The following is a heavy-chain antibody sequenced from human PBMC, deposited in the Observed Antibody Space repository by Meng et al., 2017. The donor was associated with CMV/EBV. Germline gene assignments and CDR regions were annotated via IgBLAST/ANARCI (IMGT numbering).Heavy chain of an antibody. CDR3: AKEMSHQLLSGSWFDP. Sequence: GESLKISCAASGFTFSSYGMHWVRQAPGKGLEWVAVIWYDGSNKYYADSVKGRFTISRDNSKNTLYLQMNSLRAEDTAVYYCAKEMSHQLLSGSWFDPWGQGTLVTVSS. CDR1: GFTFSSYG. CDR2: IWYDGSNK. V-gene: IGHV3-33*06. J-gene: IGHJ5*02. D-gene: IGHD2-2*01.